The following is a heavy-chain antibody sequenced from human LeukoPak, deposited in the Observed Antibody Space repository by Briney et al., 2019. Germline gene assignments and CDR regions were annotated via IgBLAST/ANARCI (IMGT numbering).Heavy chain of an antibody. D-gene: IGHD6-6*01. CDR3: ARVEYSSSSFDY. V-gene: IGHV3-30-3*01. J-gene: IGHJ4*02. CDR1: GFTFSSYA. Sequence: GRSLRPSCAASGFTFSSYAMHWVRQAPGKGLEWVAVISYDGSNKYYADSVKGRFTISRDNSKNTLYLQMNSLRAEDTAVYYCARVEYSSSSFDYWGQGTLVTVSS. CDR2: ISYDGSNK.